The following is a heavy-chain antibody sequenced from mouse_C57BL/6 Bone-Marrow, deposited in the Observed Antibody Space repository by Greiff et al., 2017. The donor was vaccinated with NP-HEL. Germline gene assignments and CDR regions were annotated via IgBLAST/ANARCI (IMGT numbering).Heavy chain of an antibody. Sequence: VQLKESGAELVRPGASVKLSCTASGFNIKDDYMHWVKQRPEQGLEWTGWIDPENGDTEYASKFQGKATITADTSSNTAYLQLSSLTSEDTAVYYCTTFYGSTWFAYWGQGTLVTVSA. D-gene: IGHD1-1*01. V-gene: IGHV14-4*01. CDR1: GFNIKDDY. J-gene: IGHJ3*01. CDR3: TTFYGSTWFAY. CDR2: IDPENGDT.